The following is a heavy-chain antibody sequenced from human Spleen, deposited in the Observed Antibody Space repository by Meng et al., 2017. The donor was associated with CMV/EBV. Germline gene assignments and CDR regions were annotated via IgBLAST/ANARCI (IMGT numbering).Heavy chain of an antibody. D-gene: IGHD1-26*01. V-gene: IGHV3-74*01. Sequence: GGSLRLSCAASGFTFSSYWTHWVRQAPGKGLVWVSRINSDGSSTSYADSVKGRFTISRDNSKNMLYLQMNSLRVDDTAVYYCAKDLGIVGVTGEIAFDIWGQGTMVTVSS. CDR1: GFTFSSYW. J-gene: IGHJ3*02. CDR2: INSDGSST. CDR3: AKDLGIVGVTGEIAFDI.